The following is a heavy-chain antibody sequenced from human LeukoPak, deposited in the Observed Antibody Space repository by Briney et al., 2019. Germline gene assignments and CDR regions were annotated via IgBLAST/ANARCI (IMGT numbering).Heavy chain of an antibody. Sequence: PSETLSLTCTVSGGSIRSSYYYWGWIRQPPGKGLEWIGSIYDSGSTYYNPSLKSRVTISVDTSKNQFSLKLNSVTAADTAVYYCARQYYYDSSGYFTALFDYWGQGTLVTVSS. CDR3: ARQYYYDSSGYFTALFDY. J-gene: IGHJ4*02. CDR2: IYDSGST. V-gene: IGHV4-39*01. CDR1: GGSIRSSYYY. D-gene: IGHD3-22*01.